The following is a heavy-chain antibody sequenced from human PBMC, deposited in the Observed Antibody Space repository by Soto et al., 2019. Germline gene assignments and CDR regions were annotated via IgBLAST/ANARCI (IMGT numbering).Heavy chain of an antibody. J-gene: IGHJ2*01. D-gene: IGHD5-12*01. CDR2: IYSGANT. V-gene: IGHV3-66*01. CDR1: GFTVSSKY. Sequence: EVQLVEVGGGLVQPGGSLRLSCAASGFTVSSKYMSWVRQAPGKGLEWVSIIYSGANTYYADSVKGRFTISRDISKNTLYLQMNSLRAEDTAVYFCAMNRATDFWFLDLWGRGTLVTVSS. CDR3: AMNRATDFWFLDL.